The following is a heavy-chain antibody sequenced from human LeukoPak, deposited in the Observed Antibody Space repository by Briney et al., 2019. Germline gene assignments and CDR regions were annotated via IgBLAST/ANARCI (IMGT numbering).Heavy chain of an antibody. CDR1: GLTFSTYS. CDR3: ATCGGSCYFSDY. V-gene: IGHV3-48*02. D-gene: IGHD2-15*01. J-gene: IGHJ4*02. Sequence: GGSLRLSCAASGLTFSTYSMNWVRQAPGKGLEWISYISSSSSAIYYADSVKGRFSISRDNAKNSLYLQMNSLRDEDTAVYYCATCGGSCYFSDYWGQGTLVTVSS. CDR2: ISSSSSAI.